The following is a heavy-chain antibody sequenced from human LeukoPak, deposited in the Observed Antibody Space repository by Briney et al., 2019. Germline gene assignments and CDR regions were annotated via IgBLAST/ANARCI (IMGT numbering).Heavy chain of an antibody. CDR2: ISGSGGST. J-gene: IGHJ4*02. CDR1: GFTFSSYA. D-gene: IGHD6-19*01. V-gene: IGHV3-23*01. CDR3: AKPLHSGWYYFDY. Sequence: GGSLRLPCAASGFTFSSYAMSWVRQAPGKGLEWVSAISGSGGSTYYADSVKGRFTISRDNSKNTLFLQMNSLRAEDTAVYYCAKPLHSGWYYFDYWGQGTLVTVSS.